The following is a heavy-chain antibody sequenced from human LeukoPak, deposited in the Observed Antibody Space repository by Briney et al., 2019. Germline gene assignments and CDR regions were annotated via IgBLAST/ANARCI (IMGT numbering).Heavy chain of an antibody. V-gene: IGHV3-30-3*01. D-gene: IGHD1-26*01. Sequence: PGGSLRLSCAASGFPFTVYPTHWVRQAPGKGLEWVSVSSSDETYKFYADSVRGRFTISRDNSKNRLYLQMSDLRAEDTAVYYCASRRSGSNQFDYWGQGTLVTVSS. J-gene: IGHJ4*02. CDR3: ASRRSGSNQFDY. CDR1: GFPFTVYP. CDR2: SSSDETYK.